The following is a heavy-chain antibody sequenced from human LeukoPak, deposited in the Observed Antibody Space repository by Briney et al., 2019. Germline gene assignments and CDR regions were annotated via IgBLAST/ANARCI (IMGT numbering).Heavy chain of an antibody. V-gene: IGHV3-48*01. CDR2: ISETSSFM. D-gene: IGHD3-22*01. CDR1: GFTFSSYS. CDR3: ARDAGINYYDSSGYYLNWFDP. Sequence: GGSLRLSCAASGFTFSSYSMNWVRQAPGKGLEWISYISETSSFMYYADSVKGRFTISRDNAKNSLYLQMSSLRAEDTAVYYCARDAGINYYDSSGYYLNWFDPWGQGTLVTVSS. J-gene: IGHJ5*02.